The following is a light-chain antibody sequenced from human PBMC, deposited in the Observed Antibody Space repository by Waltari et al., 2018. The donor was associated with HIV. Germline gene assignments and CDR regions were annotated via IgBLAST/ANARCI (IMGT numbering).Light chain of an antibody. CDR1: NVVIGYLPF. CDR2: GGS. J-gene: IGLJ3*02. Sequence: SALTQPASVSGSPGQSIPISCIATNVVIGYLPFLPWYQQFPGRAPQLIIYGGSIRSSLVSHRFSASNSGKTASLTISGLQTADEAIYYCSAYVGTLTPAFGGGTQVTVL. V-gene: IGLV2-14*01. CDR3: SAYVGTLTPA.